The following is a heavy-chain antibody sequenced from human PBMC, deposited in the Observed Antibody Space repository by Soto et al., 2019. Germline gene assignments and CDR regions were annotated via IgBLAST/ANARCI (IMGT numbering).Heavy chain of an antibody. V-gene: IGHV4-38-2*01. CDR1: GYFISSGYC. CDR3: ARVGPWVPYYYDSRPYCFENWFDP. CDR2: IYHPGST. J-gene: IGHJ5*02. D-gene: IGHD3-22*01. Sequence: SDTLSLICAVSGYFISSGYCCGWLRQPPGKGLEWIGSIYHPGSTDHDSALSSRVTLTIDKTNDHVSRLLNSVSSADTAVYYCARVGPWVPYYYDSRPYCFENWFDPSGQGSLVTVSS.